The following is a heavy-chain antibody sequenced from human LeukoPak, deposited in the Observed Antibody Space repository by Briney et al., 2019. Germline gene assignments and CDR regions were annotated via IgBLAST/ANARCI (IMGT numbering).Heavy chain of an antibody. CDR2: ISSSSTI. CDR3: ARRRDSGSLQHFDY. J-gene: IGHJ4*02. D-gene: IGHD1-26*01. V-gene: IGHV3-48*01. Sequence: GSLRLSCAASGFTFSSYRMNWVRQAPGKGLEWVSYISSSSTIYYADSVKGRFTISRDNAKNSLYLQMNSLRAEDTAVYYCARRRDSGSLQHFDYWGQGTLVTVSS. CDR1: GFTFSSYR.